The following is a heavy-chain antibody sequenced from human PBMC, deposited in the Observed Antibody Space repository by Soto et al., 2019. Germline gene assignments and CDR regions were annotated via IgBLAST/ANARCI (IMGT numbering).Heavy chain of an antibody. V-gene: IGHV3-53*01. CDR3: AREANCGGDCYSGYFDY. Sequence: SLRLSCAASGFTFSSYEMNWVRQAPGKGLEWVSVIYSGGSTYYADSVKGRFTISRDNSKNTLYLQMNSLRAEDTAVYYCAREANCGGDCYSGYFDYWGEGILVTVYS. CDR1: GFTFSSYE. D-gene: IGHD2-21*02. CDR2: IYSGGST. J-gene: IGHJ4*02.